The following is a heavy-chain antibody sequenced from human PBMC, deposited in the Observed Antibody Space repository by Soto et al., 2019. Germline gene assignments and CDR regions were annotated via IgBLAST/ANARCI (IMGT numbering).Heavy chain of an antibody. CDR1: GFTFSSYG. CDR2: IWCGGSNK. J-gene: IGHJ6*02. V-gene: IGHV3-33*01. CDR3: AREGVAAAGTPPYYNYGMDV. Sequence: QVQLVESGGGVVQPGRSLRLSCAASGFTFSSYGMHWVRQAPGKGLEWVAVIWCGGSNKYYADSVKGRFTISRDNSKNTLYLQMNSLRAENTAVDYCAREGVAAAGTPPYYNYGMDVWGQGTTVTVSS. D-gene: IGHD6-13*01.